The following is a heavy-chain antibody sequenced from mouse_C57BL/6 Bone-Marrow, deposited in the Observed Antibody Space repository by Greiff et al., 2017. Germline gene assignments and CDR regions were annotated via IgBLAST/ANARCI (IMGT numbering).Heavy chain of an antibody. V-gene: IGHV5-16*01. CDR1: GFTFSDYY. D-gene: IGHD1-1*01. CDR3: ARGGTTVVARYAMDY. CDR2: INYDGSST. Sequence: VQRVESEGGLVQPGSSMKLSCTASGFTFSDYYMAWVRQVPEKGLEWVANINYDGSSTYYLDSLKSRFIISRDNAKNILYLQMSSLKSEDTATYYCARGGTTVVARYAMDYWGQGTSVTVSS. J-gene: IGHJ4*01.